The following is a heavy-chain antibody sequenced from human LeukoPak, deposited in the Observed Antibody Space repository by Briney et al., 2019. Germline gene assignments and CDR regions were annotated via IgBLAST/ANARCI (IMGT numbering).Heavy chain of an antibody. CDR1: GFTFSSYS. D-gene: IGHD2-15*01. CDR3: AKDLQYCSGGSCYSGDPGPDY. CDR2: ISSSSSYI. Sequence: GGSLRLSCAASGFTFSSYSMNWVRQAPGKRLEWVSSISSSSSYIYYADSVKGRFTISRDNAKNSLYLQMNSLRAEDTAVYYCAKDLQYCSGGSCYSGDPGPDYWGQGTLVTVSS. V-gene: IGHV3-21*01. J-gene: IGHJ4*02.